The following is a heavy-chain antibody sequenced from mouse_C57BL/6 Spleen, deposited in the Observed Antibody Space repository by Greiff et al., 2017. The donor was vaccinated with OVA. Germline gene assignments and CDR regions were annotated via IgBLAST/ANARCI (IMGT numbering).Heavy chain of an antibody. CDR3: ASRGYGSCHPLCAMDY. Sequence: EVQLQQSGTVLARPGASVKMSCKTSGYTFTSYWMHWVKQRPGQGLEWIGAIYPGNSDTSYNQKFKGKAKLTAVTSASTAYMELSSLTNEDSAVYYCASRGYGSCHPLCAMDYWGQGTSVTVSS. D-gene: IGHD1-1*01. CDR2: IYPGNSDT. CDR1: GYTFTSYW. V-gene: IGHV1-5*01. J-gene: IGHJ4*01.